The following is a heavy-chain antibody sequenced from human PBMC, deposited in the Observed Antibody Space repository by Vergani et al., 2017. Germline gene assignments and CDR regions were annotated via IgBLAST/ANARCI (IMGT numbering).Heavy chain of an antibody. V-gene: IGHV4-39*01. CDR2: IYYSGLT. CDR1: ADSISSGSYY. CDR3: ARQRPGSGWSPGDFDD. D-gene: IGHD6-19*01. J-gene: IGHJ4*02. Sequence: QVRLQESGPGLVKPSETLFLTCTVSADSISSGSYYWGWIRQPPRKSLEWIGSIYYSGLTYYNPSLKSRVAISVDTSKNQFSLKVTSVTAADTAVYFCARQRPGSGWSPGDFDDWGQGILVTVSS.